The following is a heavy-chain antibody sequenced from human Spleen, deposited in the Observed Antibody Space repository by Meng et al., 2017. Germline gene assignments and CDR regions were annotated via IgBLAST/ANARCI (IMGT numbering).Heavy chain of an antibody. V-gene: IGHV4-34*01. D-gene: IGHD4-11*01. CDR2: INHSGST. CDR1: GGSFSGYY. CDR3: ARGPTTMAHDFDY. Sequence: AQLQPWGAGLLKPSETLPLPCAVYGGSFSGYYWSWIRQPPGKGLEWIGEINHSGSTNYNPSLKSRVTISVDTSKNQFSLKLSSVTAADTAVYYCARGPTTMAHDFDYWGQGTLVTVSS. J-gene: IGHJ4*02.